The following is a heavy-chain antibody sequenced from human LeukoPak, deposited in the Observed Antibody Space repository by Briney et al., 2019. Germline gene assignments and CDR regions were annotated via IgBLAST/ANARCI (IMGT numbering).Heavy chain of an antibody. CDR2: IYSGGST. V-gene: IGHV3-53*01. Sequence: GGSLRLSCAASGFTVSSNFMSWVRQAPGKGLEWVSVIYSGGSTFYADSVKGRFTMSRDNSKSTLYLQMNSLKTEDTAVYYCSTTYYYDSSEGYWGQGTLVTVSS. CDR3: STTYYYDSSEGY. CDR1: GFTVSSNF. D-gene: IGHD3-22*01. J-gene: IGHJ4*02.